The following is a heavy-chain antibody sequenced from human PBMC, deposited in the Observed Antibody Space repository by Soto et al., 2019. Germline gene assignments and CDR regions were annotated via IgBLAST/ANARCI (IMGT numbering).Heavy chain of an antibody. CDR1: GFTFSSYG. Sequence: QVQLVESGGGVVQPGRSLRLSCAASGFTFSSYGMHWVRQAPGKGLEWVTSIWYDGTNKYYGDSVKGRFTISRDNSKNTLYLLMNSLRVEDSAVYYCARDRRYGKWLADYWGQGTLVTVSS. V-gene: IGHV3-33*01. CDR3: ARDRRYGKWLADY. D-gene: IGHD6-19*01. J-gene: IGHJ4*02. CDR2: IWYDGTNK.